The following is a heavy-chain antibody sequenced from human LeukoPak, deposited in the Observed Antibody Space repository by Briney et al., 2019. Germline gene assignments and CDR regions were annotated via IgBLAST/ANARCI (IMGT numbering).Heavy chain of an antibody. CDR2: IKSKTDGGTT. J-gene: IGHJ4*02. CDR3: TTDPPRYCSSTSCYLGY. Sequence: GGSLRPSCAASGFTFSNAWMSWVRQAPGKGLEWVGRIKSKTDGGTTDYAAPVKGRFTISRDDSYNTLYLQMNSLKTEDTALYYCTTDPPRYCSSTSCYLGYWGQGTLVTVSS. CDR1: GFTFSNAW. V-gene: IGHV3-15*01. D-gene: IGHD2-2*01.